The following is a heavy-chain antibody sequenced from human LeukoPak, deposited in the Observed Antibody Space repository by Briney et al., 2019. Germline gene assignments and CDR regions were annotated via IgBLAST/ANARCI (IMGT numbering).Heavy chain of an antibody. CDR1: GFTFSSYS. CDR2: ISSSSSTI. CDR3: ARAAAEVDDAFDI. D-gene: IGHD6-13*01. J-gene: IGHJ3*02. Sequence: GGSLRLSCAASGFTFSSYSMNWVRQAPGKGLEWVSYISSSSSTIYYADSVKGRFTISRDNAKNSLYLQMNSLRAEDTAVYYCARAAAEVDDAFDIWGQGTMVTVSS. V-gene: IGHV3-48*01.